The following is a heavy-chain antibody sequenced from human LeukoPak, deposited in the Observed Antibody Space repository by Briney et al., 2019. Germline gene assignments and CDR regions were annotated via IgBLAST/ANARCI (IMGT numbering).Heavy chain of an antibody. CDR2: INHSGST. Sequence: SETLSLTCTVSGVSISSHYWSWIRQPPGKGLEWIGEINHSGSTNYNPSLKSRVTISVDTSKNQFSLKLSSVTAADTAVYYCARGISSGFPYYYYYYMDVWGKGTTVTVSS. V-gene: IGHV4-34*01. J-gene: IGHJ6*03. D-gene: IGHD3-3*01. CDR3: ARGISSGFPYYYYYYMDV. CDR1: GVSISSHY.